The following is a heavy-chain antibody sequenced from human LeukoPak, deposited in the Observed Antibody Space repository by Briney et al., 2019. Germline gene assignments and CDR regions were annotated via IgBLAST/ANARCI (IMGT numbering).Heavy chain of an antibody. CDR2: ISGSGSST. Sequence: PGGSLRLSCAASGFTFSSYAMSWVRQAPGKGLEWVSAISGSGSSTFYADSVKGRFTISRYNSKNTLYLQMNSLRAEDMAVYYCAKGYSYGYFGFDYWGQGTLVTVSS. CDR1: GFTFSSYA. CDR3: AKGYSYGYFGFDY. J-gene: IGHJ4*02. V-gene: IGHV3-23*01. D-gene: IGHD5-18*01.